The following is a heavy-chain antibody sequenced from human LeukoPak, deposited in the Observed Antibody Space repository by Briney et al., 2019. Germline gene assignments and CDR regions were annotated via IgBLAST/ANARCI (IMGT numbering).Heavy chain of an antibody. Sequence: ASAKVSCKASGYTFTGYYMHWARQAPGQGLEWMGWINPNSGGTNYAQKFQGRVTMTRDTSISTAYMELSRLRSDDTAVYYCASGRRTYYYDSSGYQRRLSAFDIWGQGTMVTVSS. CDR2: INPNSGGT. CDR3: ASGRRTYYYDSSGYQRRLSAFDI. V-gene: IGHV1-2*02. CDR1: GYTFTGYY. D-gene: IGHD3-22*01. J-gene: IGHJ3*02.